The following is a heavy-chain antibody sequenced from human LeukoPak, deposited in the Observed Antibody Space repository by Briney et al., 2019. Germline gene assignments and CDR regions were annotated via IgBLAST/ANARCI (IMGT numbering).Heavy chain of an antibody. Sequence: ASVKVSCKASGYAFTGYYMHWVRHAPGQGLEWMGWINPNSGGTNYAQKFQGRVTMTRDTSISTAYMELSRLRSDDTAVYYCARGRGDCSGGSCYLTFDYWGQGTLVTVSS. V-gene: IGHV1-2*02. D-gene: IGHD2-15*01. J-gene: IGHJ4*02. CDR1: GYAFTGYY. CDR2: INPNSGGT. CDR3: ARGRGDCSGGSCYLTFDY.